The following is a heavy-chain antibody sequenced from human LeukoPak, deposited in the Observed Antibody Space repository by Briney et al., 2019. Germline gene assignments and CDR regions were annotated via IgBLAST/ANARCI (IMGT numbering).Heavy chain of an antibody. CDR3: GGRRTAMFGVIKGPIDY. CDR1: GGSFSDYY. J-gene: IGHJ4*02. V-gene: IGHV4-34*01. CDR2: INHSGSP. Sequence: PSETLSLTCAVYGGSFSDYYWTWIRQPPGKGLEWIGEINHSGSPNNNPSLKSRVSISFDTSKNQFSLKLTSVTAADTAVYYCGGRRTAMFGVIKGPIDYWGQGTLVTVSS. D-gene: IGHD3-3*01.